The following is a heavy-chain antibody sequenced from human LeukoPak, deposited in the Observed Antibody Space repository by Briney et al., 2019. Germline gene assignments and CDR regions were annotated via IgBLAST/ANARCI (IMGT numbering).Heavy chain of an antibody. V-gene: IGHV4-38-2*01. CDR1: GYSISSGYY. CDR2: IYHSGST. CDR3: ARQVYGDPSLLYNYYMDV. Sequence: SETLSLTCAVSGYSISSGYYWGWIRQPPGKGLEWIGSIYHSGSTYYNPSLKGRVTISVDTSKNQFSLKLSSVTAADTAVYYCARQVYGDPSLLYNYYMDVWGKGTTVTVSS. J-gene: IGHJ6*03. D-gene: IGHD4-17*01.